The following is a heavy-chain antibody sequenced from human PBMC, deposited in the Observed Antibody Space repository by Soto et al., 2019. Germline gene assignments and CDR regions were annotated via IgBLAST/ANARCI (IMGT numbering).Heavy chain of an antibody. D-gene: IGHD6-6*01. J-gene: IGHJ5*02. Sequence: PGGSLRLSCAASGFTFSSYSMNWVRQAPGKGLEWVSYISSSSSTIYYADSVKGRFTISRDNAKNSLYLQMNSLRAEDTAVYYCARGGSSSLPSRFDPWGQGTLVTVSS. CDR1: GFTFSSYS. CDR3: ARGGSSSLPSRFDP. V-gene: IGHV3-48*01. CDR2: ISSSSSTI.